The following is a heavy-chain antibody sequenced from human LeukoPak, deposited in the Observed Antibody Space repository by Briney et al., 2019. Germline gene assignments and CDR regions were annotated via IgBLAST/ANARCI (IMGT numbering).Heavy chain of an antibody. D-gene: IGHD3-16*01. CDR3: ARDRFGGYFSFS. Sequence: TGGSLRLSCAASGFPFSDYYMNWIRQAPGKGLEWVSYISNSGNSMYYADSVKGRFTISRDNAKNSLYLQMNSLRAEDTAVYYCARDRFGGYFSFSWGQGTPVTVSS. CDR2: ISNSGNSM. J-gene: IGHJ5*02. V-gene: IGHV3-11*04. CDR1: GFPFSDYY.